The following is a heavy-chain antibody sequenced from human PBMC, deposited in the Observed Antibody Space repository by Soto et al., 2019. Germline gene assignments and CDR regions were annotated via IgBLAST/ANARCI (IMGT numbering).Heavy chain of an antibody. Sequence: SETLSLTCTVSGGSVSSGSYYWSWIRQPPGKGLEWIGYIYYSGSTNYNPSLKSRVTISVDTSKNQFSLKLSSVTAADTAVYYWACIVGATSYFDYWGQGTLVTVSS. D-gene: IGHD1-26*01. V-gene: IGHV4-61*01. CDR2: IYYSGST. CDR1: GGSVSSGSYY. CDR3: ACIVGATSYFDY. J-gene: IGHJ4*02.